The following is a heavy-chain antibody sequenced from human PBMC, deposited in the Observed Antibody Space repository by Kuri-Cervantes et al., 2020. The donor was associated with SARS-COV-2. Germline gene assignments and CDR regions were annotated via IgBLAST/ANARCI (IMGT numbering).Heavy chain of an antibody. Sequence: LSLTCAASGFTFSSYSMNWVRQAPGKGLEWVSGISWNSGSIGYADSVRGRFTISRDNAKGTVYVEMNSLRGEDTAVDYCARGGGGVVSYGMDVWGQGTTVTVSS. J-gene: IGHJ6*02. CDR2: ISWNSGSI. D-gene: IGHD3-16*01. CDR1: GFTFSSYS. V-gene: IGHV3-9*01. CDR3: ARGGGGVVSYGMDV.